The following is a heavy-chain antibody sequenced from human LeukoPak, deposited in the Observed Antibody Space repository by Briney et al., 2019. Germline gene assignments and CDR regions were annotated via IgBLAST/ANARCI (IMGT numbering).Heavy chain of an antibody. CDR3: GRDPAWGAIDY. J-gene: IGHJ4*02. D-gene: IGHD7-27*01. CDR2: MNPDGSGK. CDR1: GWSINNSW. Sequence: PGGSLRLTCVGTGWSINNSWMTLVRQPPGKELGGVANMNPDGSGKYYVDSVKGQFTGSRDNAKNSGYLQMNGLRAEDTAVYYCGRDPAWGAIDYWGQGTLVTVSS. V-gene: IGHV3-7*01.